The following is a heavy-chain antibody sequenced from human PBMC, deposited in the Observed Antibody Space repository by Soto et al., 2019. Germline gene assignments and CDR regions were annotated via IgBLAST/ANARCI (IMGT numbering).Heavy chain of an antibody. V-gene: IGHV1-18*01. J-gene: IGHJ6*03. Sequence: GASVKVSCKASGYTFTCYGISWVRPAPGQGLEWMGWISAYNGNTNYAQKLQGRVTMTTDTSTSTAYMELRSLRSDDTAVYYCARDLGYSSGFYYMDVWGKGTTVTVSS. CDR3: ARDLGYSSGFYYMDV. CDR1: GYTFTCYG. CDR2: ISAYNGNT. D-gene: IGHD6-19*01.